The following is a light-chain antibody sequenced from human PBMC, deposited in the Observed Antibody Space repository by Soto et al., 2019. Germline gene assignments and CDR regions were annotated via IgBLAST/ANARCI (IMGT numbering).Light chain of an antibody. J-gene: IGLJ2*01. CDR1: SSDVGAYNY. CDR2: EVS. Sequence: QSVLTQPASVSGSPGQSITISCTGTSSDVGAYNYVSWYQQHPGKAPKLVIYEVSHRPSGVSNRFSGSKSGNTASLTISGLQAEDEADYYCGSYATITTLVVFGGGTKLTVL. CDR3: GSYATITTLVV. V-gene: IGLV2-14*01.